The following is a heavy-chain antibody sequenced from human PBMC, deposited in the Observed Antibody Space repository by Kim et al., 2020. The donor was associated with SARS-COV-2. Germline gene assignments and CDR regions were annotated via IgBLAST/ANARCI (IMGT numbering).Heavy chain of an antibody. J-gene: IGHJ6*02. Sequence: GGSLRLSCAASGFTFSSYAMHWVRQAPGKGLQWVAVISYDGSNKYSDSVKGRFTISRDNSKNTMYVQMKSLRPEDTAVYYCARVVRSSGSYYNALYYSYGMDVWGQGTTVTVSS. CDR1: GFTFSSYA. CDR3: ARVVRSSGSYYNALYYSYGMDV. CDR2: ISYDGSNK. V-gene: IGHV3-30-3*01. D-gene: IGHD3-10*01.